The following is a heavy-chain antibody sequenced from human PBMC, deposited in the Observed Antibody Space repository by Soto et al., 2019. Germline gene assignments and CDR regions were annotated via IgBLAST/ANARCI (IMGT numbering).Heavy chain of an antibody. CDR3: AKDSRLWVDTLEYFQH. J-gene: IGHJ1*01. V-gene: IGHV1-24*01. CDR2: FDPEDGET. D-gene: IGHD3-16*01. CDR1: GYTLTELS. Sequence: GASVKVSCQVSGYTLTELSMHWVRQAPGKGLEWMGGFDPEDGETIYAQKFQGRVTMTEDTSTDTAYMELSSLRSEDTAVYYCAKDSRLWVDTLEYFQHWGQGTLVTVSS.